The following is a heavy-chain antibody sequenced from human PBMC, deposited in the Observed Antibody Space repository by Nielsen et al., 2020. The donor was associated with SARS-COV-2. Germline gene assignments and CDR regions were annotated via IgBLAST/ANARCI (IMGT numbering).Heavy chain of an antibody. Sequence: GESLKISCAASGFTFSSYAMSWVRQAPGKGLEWVSAISGSGGSTYYADSVKGRFTISRDNAKNSLYLQMNSLRAEDTAVYYCARGRWNYGYWGQGTLVTVSS. CDR2: ISGSGGST. D-gene: IGHD1-7*01. V-gene: IGHV3-23*01. CDR3: ARGRWNYGY. J-gene: IGHJ4*02. CDR1: GFTFSSYA.